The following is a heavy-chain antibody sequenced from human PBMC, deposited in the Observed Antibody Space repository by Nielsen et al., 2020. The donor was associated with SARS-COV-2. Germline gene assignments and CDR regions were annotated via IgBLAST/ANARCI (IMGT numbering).Heavy chain of an antibody. CDR2: IKSKTDGGTT. CDR1: GFTFSNAW. CDR3: TTDGPFYRGPPHFDY. Sequence: GGSLRLSCAASGFTFSNAWMTWVRQAPGKGLEWVGHIKSKTDGGTTDYAAPVKGRFTISRDDSKNTLYLQMNSLKTEDTAVYYCTTDGPFYRGPPHFDYWGQGTLVTVSS. V-gene: IGHV3-15*01. J-gene: IGHJ4*02. D-gene: IGHD4-11*01.